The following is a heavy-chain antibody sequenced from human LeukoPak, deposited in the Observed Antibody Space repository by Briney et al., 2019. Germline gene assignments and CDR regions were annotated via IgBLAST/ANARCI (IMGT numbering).Heavy chain of an antibody. J-gene: IGHJ3*01. Sequence: SETLSLTCTVSGGSISSSDYFWSWIRQPPGKGLEWIGYIYYSGSAYYNPSLKSRVTISVDTPKNQFSLKLSPVTAADTAVYYCARDPHYHDRSGSFVWGQGTMVTVSS. CDR1: GGSISSSDYF. CDR3: ARDPHYHDRSGSFV. D-gene: IGHD3-22*01. CDR2: IYYSGSA. V-gene: IGHV4-30-4*08.